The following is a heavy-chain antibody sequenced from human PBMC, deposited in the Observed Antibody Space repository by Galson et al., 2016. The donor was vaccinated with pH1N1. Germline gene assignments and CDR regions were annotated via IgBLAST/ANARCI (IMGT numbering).Heavy chain of an antibody. Sequence: LSLTCSVSGDSISSKTFYWSWLRQPAGKGLQWIGLLYSSGSTNYNPSLKGRITMSADTSKNEFSLKMTSVTAADTAVYYCARGGEEILSFGEPHNWFDPWGQGTLVTVSS. V-gene: IGHV4-61*02. J-gene: IGHJ5*02. D-gene: IGHD3-10*01. CDR3: ARGGEEILSFGEPHNWFDP. CDR1: GDSISSKTFY. CDR2: LYSSGST.